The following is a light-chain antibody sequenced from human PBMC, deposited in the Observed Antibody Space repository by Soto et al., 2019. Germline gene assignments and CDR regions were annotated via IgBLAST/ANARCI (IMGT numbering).Light chain of an antibody. CDR2: GAF. CDR1: QRVSNF. CDR3: QQYHNWPLT. J-gene: IGKJ1*01. V-gene: IGKV3-15*01. Sequence: EIVLTQSPATLSLSPGERATLSCRASQRVSNFLSWYQQKRGQAPGLLIYGAFTRANGISARFSGSGSETEFTLTISSLLSEDFAVYYCQQYHNWPLTFGQGTKVDIK.